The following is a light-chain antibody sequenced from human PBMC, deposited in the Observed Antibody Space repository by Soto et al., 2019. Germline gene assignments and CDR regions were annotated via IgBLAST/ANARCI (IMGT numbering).Light chain of an antibody. CDR3: SSYAGSSNA. V-gene: IGLV2-8*01. CDR2: EVN. CDR1: SSDVGGYNY. J-gene: IGLJ1*01. Sequence: QSVLTQPPCASGSPGQSVAISCTGTSSDVGGYNYVSWYQQHPGKAPNLMIYEVNKLPSGVPDRFSGSKSGNTASLTVSGLQDEDEADYYCSSYAGSSNAFGTGTKVTVL.